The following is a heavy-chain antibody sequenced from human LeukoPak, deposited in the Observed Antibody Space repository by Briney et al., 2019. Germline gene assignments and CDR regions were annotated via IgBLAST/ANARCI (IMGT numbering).Heavy chain of an antibody. Sequence: GGSLRLSCAGSGFTFSSHGMIWVRQAPGRGLEWVSYISPGGSTIYYADSMKGRFTVPRYNAKNSLSLHMNSLRAEDTAVYYCARVRGPTVTTMYFDYWGQGTLVTVSS. CDR2: ISPGGSTI. CDR1: GFTFSSHG. D-gene: IGHD4-17*01. V-gene: IGHV3-48*04. CDR3: ARVRGPTVTTMYFDY. J-gene: IGHJ4*02.